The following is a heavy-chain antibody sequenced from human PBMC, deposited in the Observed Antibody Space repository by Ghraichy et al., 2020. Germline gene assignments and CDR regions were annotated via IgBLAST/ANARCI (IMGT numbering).Heavy chain of an antibody. CDR1: GFTFSSYD. J-gene: IGHJ6*02. CDR3: ARGSYYGSGSHYYYYYGMDV. V-gene: IGHV3-13*05. D-gene: IGHD3-10*01. Sequence: GGSLRLSCAASGFTFSSYDMHWVRQATGKGLEWVSAIGTAGDPYYPGSVKGRFTISRENAKNSLYLQMNSLRAGDTAVYYCARGSYYGSGSHYYYYYGMDVWGQGTTVTVSS. CDR2: IGTAGDP.